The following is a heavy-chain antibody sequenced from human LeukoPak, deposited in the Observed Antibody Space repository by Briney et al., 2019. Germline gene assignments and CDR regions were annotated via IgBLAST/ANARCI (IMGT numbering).Heavy chain of an antibody. V-gene: IGHV1-2*02. CDR3: VRYCSGGSCYSVPFDI. J-gene: IGHJ3*02. CDR1: GYTFTGYY. D-gene: IGHD2-15*01. Sequence: GASVKVSCKASGYTFTGYYMHWVRQAPGQGLEWMGWINPNSGGTNYAQKFQGRVTMTRDTSISTAYMELSRLRSDDTAVYYCVRYCSGGSCYSVPFDIWGQGTMVTVSS. CDR2: INPNSGGT.